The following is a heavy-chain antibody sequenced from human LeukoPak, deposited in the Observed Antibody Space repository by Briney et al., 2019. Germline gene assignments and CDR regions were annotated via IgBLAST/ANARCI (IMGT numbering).Heavy chain of an antibody. CDR1: GFTFYDYA. CDR3: AKAVRDRGHFDY. Sequence: GRSLRLSCAASGFTFYDYAMHWVRHAPGKGLEWVSGISWNSGSIGYADSVKGRFTISRDNAKNSLYLQMNSLRAEDTALYYCAKAVRDRGHFDYWGQGTLVTVSS. CDR2: ISWNSGSI. D-gene: IGHD5-24*01. V-gene: IGHV3-9*01. J-gene: IGHJ4*02.